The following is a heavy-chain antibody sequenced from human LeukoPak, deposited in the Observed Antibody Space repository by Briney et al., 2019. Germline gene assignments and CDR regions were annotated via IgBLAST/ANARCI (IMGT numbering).Heavy chain of an antibody. Sequence: GASVKVSCKASGYTFTGYYMHWVRQAPGQGLEWMGWINPNSGGTNYAQKFQGRVTMTRDTSISTAYMELSRLRSDDTAVYYCARDKHDSSGRFRYYFDYWGQGTLVTVSS. J-gene: IGHJ4*02. CDR2: INPNSGGT. V-gene: IGHV1-2*02. CDR3: ARDKHDSSGRFRYYFDY. CDR1: GYTFTGYY. D-gene: IGHD3-22*01.